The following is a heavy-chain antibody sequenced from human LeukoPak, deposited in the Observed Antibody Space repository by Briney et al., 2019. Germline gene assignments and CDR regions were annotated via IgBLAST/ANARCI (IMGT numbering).Heavy chain of an antibody. D-gene: IGHD4-23*01. V-gene: IGHV1-69*04. J-gene: IGHJ4*02. CDR3: ARDRLSYGG. CDR1: GYTFTSYG. CDR2: IIPILGIA. Sequence: SVKVSCKASGYTFTSYGISWVRQAPGQGLEWMGRIIPILGIANYAQKFQGRVTITADKSTSTAYMELSSLRSEDTAMYYCARDRLSYGGWGQGTLVTVSS.